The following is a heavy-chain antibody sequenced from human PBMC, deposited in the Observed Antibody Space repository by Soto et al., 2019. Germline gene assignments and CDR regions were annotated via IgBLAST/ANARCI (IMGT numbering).Heavy chain of an antibody. J-gene: IGHJ4*02. Sequence: EVQLVESGGGLVKPGGSLRLSCAASGFTFTNAWMNWVRQAPGKGLEWVGHIKSKIDGETTDYAAPVKGRFTISRDDSKTTFYLEMNSLKTEDTGIYYCLTAAPVDYWGQGALVTVSS. CDR1: GFTFTNAW. CDR3: LTAAPVDY. V-gene: IGHV3-15*07. CDR2: IKSKIDGETT. D-gene: IGHD7-27*01.